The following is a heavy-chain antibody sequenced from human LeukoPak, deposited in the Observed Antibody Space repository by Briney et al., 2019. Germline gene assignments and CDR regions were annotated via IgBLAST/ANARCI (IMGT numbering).Heavy chain of an antibody. CDR2: ISSSSSYI. CDR3: ARAPRGIFGVVIHLGNYYFDY. D-gene: IGHD3-3*01. V-gene: IGHV3-21*01. CDR1: GFTFSSYS. Sequence: GGSLRLACAASGFTFSSYSVNWDRQAPGKGRGWVSSISSSSSYIYYADSVKGRFTIPRDNAKHSLYLQMNSLRAEATAVYYCARAPRGIFGVVIHLGNYYFDYWGQGTLVTVSS. J-gene: IGHJ4*02.